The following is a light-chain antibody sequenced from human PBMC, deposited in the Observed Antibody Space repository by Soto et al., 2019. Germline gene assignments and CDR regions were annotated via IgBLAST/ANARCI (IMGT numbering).Light chain of an antibody. V-gene: IGKV1-39*01. CDR2: AAS. J-gene: IGKJ4*01. CDR1: QGISSY. Sequence: DIQLTQSPSALSASVGDRVTITCRVSQGISSYLNWYRQKPGKAPKLLIYAASNLQTGVPSRFSGSGSGTDFTLTISSLQTEDFATYYCQQTYNFPVTCGGGTKVDIK. CDR3: QQTYNFPVT.